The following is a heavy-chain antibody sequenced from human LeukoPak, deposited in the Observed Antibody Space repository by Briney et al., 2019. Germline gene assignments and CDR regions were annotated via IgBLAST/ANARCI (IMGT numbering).Heavy chain of an antibody. V-gene: IGHV3-9*03. D-gene: IGHD3-9*01. CDR3: AKGHDRPGPLDGFDI. CDR1: GFTFHCYC. CDR2: ISWDGGSV. Sequence: GGPLRLSCAGSGFTFHCYCIHLVRQGPGEGLGWGSGISWDGGSVGYADSVKGRFTISRDNAKNSLYLQMNSLRTEDLALYYCAKGHDRPGPLDGFDIWGQGTMVTVSS. J-gene: IGHJ3*02.